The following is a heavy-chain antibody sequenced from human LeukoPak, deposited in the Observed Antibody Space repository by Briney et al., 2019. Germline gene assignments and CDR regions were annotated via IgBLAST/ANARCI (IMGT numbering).Heavy chain of an antibody. CDR1: GFTFSSYA. Sequence: GGSLRLSCAASGFTFSSYAMSWVRQAPGKGLEWVSAISGSGGSTYYADSVKGRFTISRDNSKNTLYLQMNSLRAEDTAVYYCAKAPAPAAIDYYYGMDVWGKGTTVTVSS. D-gene: IGHD2-2*01. V-gene: IGHV3-23*01. J-gene: IGHJ6*04. CDR2: ISGSGGST. CDR3: AKAPAPAAIDYYYGMDV.